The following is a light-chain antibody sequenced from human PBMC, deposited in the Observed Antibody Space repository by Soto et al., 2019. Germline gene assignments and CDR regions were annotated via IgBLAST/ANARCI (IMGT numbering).Light chain of an antibody. Sequence: DIQLTQSPSFLSASVGDRVTITCRASQGVRSYLAWYQQKPGKAPKLLIYAASTLQSGVPSRFSGSGSGTEFTLTISSLQPEDFATYYCQHLYDHVSTFGPGTKVDLK. CDR1: QGVRSY. V-gene: IGKV1-9*01. J-gene: IGKJ3*01. CDR2: AAS. CDR3: QHLYDHVST.